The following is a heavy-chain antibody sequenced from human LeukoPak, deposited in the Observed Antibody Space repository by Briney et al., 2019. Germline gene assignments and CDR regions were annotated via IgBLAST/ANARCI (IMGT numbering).Heavy chain of an antibody. CDR1: GVSLSSYH. CDR3: ARRTYDLWSGDYTGAFDI. D-gene: IGHD3-3*01. J-gene: IGHJ3*02. Sequence: SETLSLTCSVSGVSLSSYHWSWIRQPPGKGLECIGYIYSSGSTNYNPSLKSRVTISVDTSKNQFSLKLSSVTAADTAVYYCARRTYDLWSGDYTGAFDIWGQGTMVTVSS. CDR2: IYSSGST. V-gene: IGHV4-59*01.